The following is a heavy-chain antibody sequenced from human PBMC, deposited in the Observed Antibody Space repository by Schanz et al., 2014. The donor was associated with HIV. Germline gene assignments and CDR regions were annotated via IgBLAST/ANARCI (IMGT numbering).Heavy chain of an antibody. D-gene: IGHD6-19*01. J-gene: IGHJ6*02. CDR3: ASGRRSGIGWRMDV. Sequence: QVQLVQSGAEVKKTGSSVKVSCKASGGTFRSNAITWVRQAPGQGLEWNGHFNAMLSKINSAQKFQGRVSMTADPSTNTAYMEMRGLRFEDTAVYYCASGRRSGIGWRMDVWGQGTTVSVSS. CDR1: GGTFRSNA. V-gene: IGHV1-69*01. CDR2: FNAMLSKI.